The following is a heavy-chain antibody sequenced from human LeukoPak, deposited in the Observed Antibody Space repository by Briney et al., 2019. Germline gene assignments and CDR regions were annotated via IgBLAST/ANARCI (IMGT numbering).Heavy chain of an antibody. CDR2: IYYSGDI. Sequence: SETLSLTCAVSGYSISSDNWWGWIRQPPGKGLEWIGYIYYSGDIYYNLSLKSRVTMSVDTSKNQFSLKLSSVTAVDTAVYYCARKRSGISYFDYWGQGTLVTVSS. V-gene: IGHV4-28*05. CDR1: GYSISSDNW. J-gene: IGHJ4*02. CDR3: ARKRSGISYFDY. D-gene: IGHD1-26*01.